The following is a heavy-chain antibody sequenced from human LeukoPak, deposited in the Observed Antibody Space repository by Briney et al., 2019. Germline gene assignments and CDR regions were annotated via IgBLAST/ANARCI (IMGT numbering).Heavy chain of an antibody. CDR1: GFTFSSYG. Sequence: PAGTLRLSCAASGFTFSSYGLHWVRQAPGKGLEWVAVISYDGSNRYYADSVKGRFTISRDNSKNTLYLQMNSLRAEDTAVYYCAKLPSRWGQGTLVTVSS. V-gene: IGHV3-30*18. CDR2: ISYDGSNR. J-gene: IGHJ4*02. CDR3: AKLPSR.